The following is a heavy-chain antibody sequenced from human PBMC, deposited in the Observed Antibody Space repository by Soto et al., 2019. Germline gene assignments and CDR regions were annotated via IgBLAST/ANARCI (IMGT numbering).Heavy chain of an antibody. Sequence: PEGSLRLSCAASGFTLSSYGMHWVRQAPGKGLEWVAVISYDGSNKYYADSVKGRFTISRDNSKNTLYLQMNSLRAEDTAVYYCAKAAGYCTGGSCNNWFGPWGQGTRVTVSS. CDR3: AKAAGYCTGGSCNNWFGP. D-gene: IGHD2-15*01. V-gene: IGHV3-30*18. CDR2: ISYDGSNK. CDR1: GFTLSSYG. J-gene: IGHJ5*02.